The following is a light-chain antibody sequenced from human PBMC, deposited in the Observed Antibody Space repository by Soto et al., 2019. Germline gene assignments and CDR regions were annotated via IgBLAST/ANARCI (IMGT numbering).Light chain of an antibody. CDR3: QQSCSTPLT. J-gene: IGKJ4*01. CDR1: RSISSY. V-gene: IGKV1-39*01. CDR2: AAS. Sequence: DIQMTQSPSSLSASVGDRVTITCRASRSISSYLNWYQQKPGKAPKLLIYAASSLQSGVPSRFSGSGSGTDFTLTISSLQPEDFATYYCQQSCSTPLTFGGGTKVDIK.